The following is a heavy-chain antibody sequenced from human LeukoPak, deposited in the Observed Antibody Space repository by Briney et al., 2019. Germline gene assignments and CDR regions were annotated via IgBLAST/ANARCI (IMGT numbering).Heavy chain of an antibody. J-gene: IGHJ4*02. Sequence: SETLSLTCTVSGGSISSYYWSWIRQPPGKGLECIGYIYYSGSTNYNPSLNSRVTMSVDSSKNQFSLRLSSVTAADTAVYYCARLGPSYYDSSAYFDYWGQGTLVTVSS. D-gene: IGHD3-22*01. CDR2: IYYSGST. CDR3: ARLGPSYYDSSAYFDY. CDR1: GGSISSYY. V-gene: IGHV4-59*01.